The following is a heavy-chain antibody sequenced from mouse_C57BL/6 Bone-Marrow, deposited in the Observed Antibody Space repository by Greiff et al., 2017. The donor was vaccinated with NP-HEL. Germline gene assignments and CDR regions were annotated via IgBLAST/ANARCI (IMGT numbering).Heavy chain of an antibody. J-gene: IGHJ3*01. V-gene: IGHV1-75*01. CDR3: ARGGGKVSAWFAY. CDR2: IFPGSGST. CDR1: GYTFTDYY. D-gene: IGHD3-2*02. Sequence: VQLVESGPELVKPGASVKISCKASGYTFTDYYINWVKQRPGQGLEWIGWIFPGSGSTYYNEKFKGKATLTVDKSSSTAYMLLSSLTSEDSAVYFCARGGGKVSAWFAYWGQGTLVTVSA.